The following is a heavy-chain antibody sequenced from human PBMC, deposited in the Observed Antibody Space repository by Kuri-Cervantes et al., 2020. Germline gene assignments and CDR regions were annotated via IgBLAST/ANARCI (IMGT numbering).Heavy chain of an antibody. V-gene: IGHV4-4*02. CDR3: ARGGYSSSSPYYYYMDV. D-gene: IGHD6-6*01. J-gene: IGHJ6*03. CDR1: GASISSSDW. Sequence: GSLRLSCGVSGASISSSDWWSWVRQAPGKGLEWIGEISHSGTTNYNPSLKSRVTISVDTSKNQFSLKLSSVTAADTAVYYCARGGYSSSSPYYYYMDVWGKGTTVTVSS. CDR2: ISHSGTT.